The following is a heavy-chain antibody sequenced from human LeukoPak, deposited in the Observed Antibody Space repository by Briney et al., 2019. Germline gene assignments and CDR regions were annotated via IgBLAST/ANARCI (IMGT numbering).Heavy chain of an antibody. J-gene: IGHJ4*02. Sequence: AGGSLRLSCAAFGFTFRSFAMSWVRQAPGKGLEWVSGISDSGASGGSTNYADSVKGRFTISRDNSKNTMYLQMNSLRAEDTAVYYCAKSPVVTSTYREYFDYWGQGTRVTVSS. CDR3: AKSPVVTSTYREYFDY. CDR2: ISDSGASGGST. V-gene: IGHV3-23*01. CDR1: GFTFRSFA. D-gene: IGHD3-16*02.